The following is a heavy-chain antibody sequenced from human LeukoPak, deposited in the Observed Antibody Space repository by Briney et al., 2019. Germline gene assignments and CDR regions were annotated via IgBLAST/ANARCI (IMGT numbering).Heavy chain of an antibody. CDR3: ARDTDYYGSAYMDV. CDR1: GDSISSYY. V-gene: IGHV4-59*01. CDR2: LSYSGST. J-gene: IGHJ6*03. Sequence: SEILSLTCTVSGDSISSYYWSWIRQPPGKGLEWIGYLSYSGSTNYNPSLKSRVTISLDTSKNQFSLKLSSVTAADTAVYYCARDTDYYGSAYMDVWGKGTTVTVSS. D-gene: IGHD3-10*01.